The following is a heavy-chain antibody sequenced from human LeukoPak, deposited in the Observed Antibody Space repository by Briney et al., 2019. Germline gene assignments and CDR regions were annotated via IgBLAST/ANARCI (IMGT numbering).Heavy chain of an antibody. CDR2: ISWNSGSI. J-gene: IGHJ4*02. V-gene: IGHV3-9*01. Sequence: PGGSLRLSCAASGFTFDDYAMHWVRQAPGKGLEWVSGISWNSGSIGYADSVKGRFTISRDNAKNSLYLQMNSLRAEDTALYYCAKDSCSSTSCYTVLNYFDHLGQGTLVTVSS. D-gene: IGHD2-2*02. CDR3: AKDSCSSTSCYTVLNYFDH. CDR1: GFTFDDYA.